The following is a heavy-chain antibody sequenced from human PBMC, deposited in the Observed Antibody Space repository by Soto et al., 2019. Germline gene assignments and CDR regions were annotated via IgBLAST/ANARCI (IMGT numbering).Heavy chain of an antibody. CDR1: GGTFSSYA. J-gene: IGHJ6*02. Sequence: SVKVSCKASGGTFSSYAISWVRQAPGQGLEWMGGIIPIFGTANYAQKFQGRVTITADESTSTAYMELSSLRSEDTAVYYCARDSTVEMATEDQIQYYYYGMDVWGQGTTVTVSS. CDR2: IIPIFGTA. V-gene: IGHV1-69*13. D-gene: IGHD5-12*01. CDR3: ARDSTVEMATEDQIQYYYYGMDV.